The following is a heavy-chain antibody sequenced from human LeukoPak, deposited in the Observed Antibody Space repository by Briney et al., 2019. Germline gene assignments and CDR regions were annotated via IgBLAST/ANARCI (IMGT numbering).Heavy chain of an antibody. V-gene: IGHV3-21*04. D-gene: IGHD5-24*01. CDR2: VSGNSRDQ. Sequence: GGALRPSSAAPGFTFGSYCMRMVRPAPGEGLGWGSFVSGNSRDQYYADSVKGRFTVSRDNSKSALFLQMTSLTVEDSAVYYCAKGISVDGYNFERGADYWGQGTLVTVSS. CDR1: GFTFGSYC. J-gene: IGHJ4*02. CDR3: AKGISVDGYNFERGADY.